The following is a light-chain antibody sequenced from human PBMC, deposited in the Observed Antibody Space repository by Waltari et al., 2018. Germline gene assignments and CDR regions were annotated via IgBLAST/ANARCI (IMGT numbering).Light chain of an antibody. CDR3: AAWDDSLSGVV. CDR2: SNS. Sequence: QSVLTQPPSASGTPGQGVIISCSGSNSNIGSNTLHWYQQLPGTAPKLVIYSNSQRPSGVPARFSGSKSVTSASLAISGLQSEDEADYYCAAWDDSLSGVVFGGGTKLTVL. J-gene: IGLJ2*01. CDR1: NSNIGSNT. V-gene: IGLV1-44*01.